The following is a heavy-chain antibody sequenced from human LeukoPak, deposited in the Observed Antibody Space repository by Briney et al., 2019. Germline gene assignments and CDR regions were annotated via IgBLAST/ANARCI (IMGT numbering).Heavy chain of an antibody. V-gene: IGHV4-61*01. D-gene: IGHD3-10*01. CDR3: AKDGVWFGELFHRGWFDP. J-gene: IGHJ5*02. Sequence: SETLSLTCTVSGGSVISGTYYWSWIRQPPGKGLEWIVYIYYSGSTNYNPSLKSRVTISVDTSKNQFSLKLSSVTAADTAVYYCAKDGVWFGELFHRGWFDPWGQGTLVTVSS. CDR2: IYYSGST. CDR1: GGSVISGTYY.